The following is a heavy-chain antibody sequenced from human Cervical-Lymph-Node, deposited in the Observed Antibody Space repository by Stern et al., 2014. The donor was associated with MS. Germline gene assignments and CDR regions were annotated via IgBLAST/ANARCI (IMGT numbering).Heavy chain of an antibody. Sequence: QVQLVQSGAEVKKPGSSVKVSCKASGGNFSNNAISWVRQAPGQGLEWMGRIIPILVLANYAQKFQGRVTISADKSKNTAYMELSSLTSEDTAVYYCGRDCSGCSCVDYWGQGTLVTVSS. D-gene: IGHD2-15*01. CDR1: GGNFSNNA. V-gene: IGHV1-69*09. CDR3: GRDCSGCSCVDY. J-gene: IGHJ4*02. CDR2: IIPILVLA.